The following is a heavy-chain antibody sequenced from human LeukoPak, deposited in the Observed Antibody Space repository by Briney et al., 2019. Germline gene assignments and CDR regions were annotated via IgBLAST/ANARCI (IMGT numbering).Heavy chain of an antibody. CDR3: ARDSRPWGSAWNDPFYFDY. Sequence: SETLSLTCTVSGVSISSYYWTWIRQPAGKGLEWIGRIYTSGSPNYNPSLKSRVTMSLDVSKNQFSLKLSSVTAADTAVYYRARDSRPWGSAWNDPFYFDYWGQGILVTVSS. V-gene: IGHV4-4*07. J-gene: IGHJ4*02. CDR2: IYTSGSP. D-gene: IGHD1-1*01. CDR1: GVSISSYY.